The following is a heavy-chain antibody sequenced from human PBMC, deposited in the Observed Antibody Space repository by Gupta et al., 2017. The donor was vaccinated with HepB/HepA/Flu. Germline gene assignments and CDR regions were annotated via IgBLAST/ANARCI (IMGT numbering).Heavy chain of an antibody. CDR1: GVSISSRTYY. CDR2: IYYSGST. J-gene: IGHJ4*02. D-gene: IGHD3-16*01. V-gene: IGHV4-39*01. Sequence: QLQLQQSGPGRVKSSETLSLTCSVSGVSISSRTYYWGWIRQPPGKGLEWIGSIYYSGSTYYNPSLKSRVSISEDTSKNQFSLKLGSMTVADTAVYYCARHTGGMGTIDSWGLGTLVTGAS. CDR3: ARHTGGMGTIDS.